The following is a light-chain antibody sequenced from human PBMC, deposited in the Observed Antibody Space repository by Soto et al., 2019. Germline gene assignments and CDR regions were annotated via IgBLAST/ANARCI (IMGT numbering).Light chain of an antibody. V-gene: IGKV1-39*01. J-gene: IGKJ5*01. CDR1: QSISRN. CDR3: QQSFTTASIT. Sequence: DIQMAQYPSSLSASVGDRVTITCRASQSISRNLNWYQHKPGKAPKLLIYAASNLQNGVPSRFRGGGSGTEFTLSIISLQPEDVGTYYCQQSFTTASITFGQGTRLEI. CDR2: AAS.